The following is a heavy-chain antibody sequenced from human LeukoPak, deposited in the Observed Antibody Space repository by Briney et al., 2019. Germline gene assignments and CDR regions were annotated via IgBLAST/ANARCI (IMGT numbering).Heavy chain of an antibody. V-gene: IGHV4-39*07. D-gene: IGHD4-17*01. CDR2: IYYSGST. J-gene: IGHJ4*02. CDR1: GDSISSTNYY. CDR3: AREANGDSHNTDY. Sequence: TSETLSLTCTVSGDSISSTNYYWGWIRQPPGKGLEWIGSIYYSGSTYYNPSLKSRVTISVDTSKNQFSLKLSSVTAADTAVYYCAREANGDSHNTDYWGQGTLVTVSS.